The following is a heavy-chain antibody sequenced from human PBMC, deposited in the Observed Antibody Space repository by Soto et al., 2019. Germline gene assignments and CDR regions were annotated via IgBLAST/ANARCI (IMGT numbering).Heavy chain of an antibody. CDR2: IYYSGST. Sequence: SETLSLTCTVSGGSISSYYWSWIRQPPGKGLELIGYIYYSGSTNYNPSLKSRVTISVDTSKNHFSLKLSSVTAADTAVYYCARRGGSSSYYYYYYYMDVWGKGTTVTVSS. D-gene: IGHD6-6*01. CDR1: GGSISSYY. J-gene: IGHJ6*03. V-gene: IGHV4-59*08. CDR3: ARRGGSSSYYYYYYYMDV.